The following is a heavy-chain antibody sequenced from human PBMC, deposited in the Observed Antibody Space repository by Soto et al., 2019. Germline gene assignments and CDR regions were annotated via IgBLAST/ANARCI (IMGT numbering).Heavy chain of an antibody. D-gene: IGHD2-2*01. V-gene: IGHV3-74*01. CDR2: IDTDGNSR. J-gene: IGHJ4*02. Sequence: LRLSFVASGXTFSSYWMHWLRQAPGRELVWVTEIDTDGNSRNYADSVKGRFTISRDDAKNTLYLQMNSLTAEDTAVYFCASLSAPVDFWGRGTLVTVSS. CDR3: ASLSAPVDF. CDR1: GXTFSSYW.